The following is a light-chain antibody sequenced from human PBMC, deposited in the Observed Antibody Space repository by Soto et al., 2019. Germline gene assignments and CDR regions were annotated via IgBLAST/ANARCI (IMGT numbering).Light chain of an antibody. V-gene: IGKV1-5*01. CDR3: PQYNSYSET. Sequence: DIQMTQSPSSLPASVGDRVTITCRDSQSIRSWLAWYPQKQGKAPKLXIYDASSLESGVPSRFICSGAGTECTRTISSLQPDDVTTDYCPQYNSYSETFGQGTKVDIK. J-gene: IGKJ1*01. CDR1: QSIRSW. CDR2: DAS.